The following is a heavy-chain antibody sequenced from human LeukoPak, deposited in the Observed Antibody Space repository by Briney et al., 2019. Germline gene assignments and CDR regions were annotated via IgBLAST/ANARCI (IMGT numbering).Heavy chain of an antibody. Sequence: SETLSLTCTVSGSSVSSGIYYWSWIRQPPGKGLEWIGYIYYSGSTNYNPSLKSRVTISVDTSKNQFSLKLSSVTAADTAVYYCAGVNATVWYFYDFWSGYPDAFDIWGQGTMVTVSS. CDR2: IYYSGST. CDR3: AGVNATVWYFYDFWSGYPDAFDI. D-gene: IGHD3-3*01. V-gene: IGHV4-61*01. J-gene: IGHJ3*02. CDR1: GSSVSSGIYY.